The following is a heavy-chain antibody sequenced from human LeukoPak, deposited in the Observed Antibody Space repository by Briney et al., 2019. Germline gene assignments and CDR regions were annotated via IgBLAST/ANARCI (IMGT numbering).Heavy chain of an antibody. CDR1: GFTSSNYD. CDR3: VRMVSGDY. V-gene: IGHV3-23*01. J-gene: IGHJ4*02. D-gene: IGHD2-8*01. CDR2: ISASGGHT. Sequence: GGSLRLSCAPSGFTSSNYDFNWVRQTPGKGLEWLSTISASGGHTYYADSVRGRFTISRDNSKNTLSLQMNSLRAEDTAVYYCVRMVSGDYRGQGTLVTVSS.